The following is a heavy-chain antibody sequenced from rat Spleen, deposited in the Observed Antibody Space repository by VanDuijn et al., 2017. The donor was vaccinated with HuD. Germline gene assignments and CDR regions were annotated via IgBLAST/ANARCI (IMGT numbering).Heavy chain of an antibody. CDR1: GFNFNDYW. J-gene: IGHJ2*01. Sequence: EVKLVESGGGLVQPGRSLKLSCAASGFNFNDYWMGWVRQAPGKGLEWIGEINKDSRTIKYDPSLKDKFPISRDNAQNTLYLQMSKLGSEDTAIYCCVREDAGINYWGQGVTVTVTS. CDR3: VREDAGINY. V-gene: IGHV4-2*01. CDR2: INKDSRTI. D-gene: IGHD1-4*01.